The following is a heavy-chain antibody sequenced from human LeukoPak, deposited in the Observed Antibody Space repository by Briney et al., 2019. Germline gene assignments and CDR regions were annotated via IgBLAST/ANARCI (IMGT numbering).Heavy chain of an antibody. CDR3: ARQTGSGLFILP. D-gene: IGHD3/OR15-3a*01. CDR2: IYYSGNT. V-gene: IGHV4-39*01. J-gene: IGHJ4*02. Sequence: SETLSLTCTVSGVSISSSNSYWGWIRQPPGKGLEWIGSIYYSGNTYYNASLKSQVSTSIDTSKNQFSLRLTSVTAADTAVYYCARQTGSGLFILPGGQGTLVTVSS. CDR1: GVSISSSNSY.